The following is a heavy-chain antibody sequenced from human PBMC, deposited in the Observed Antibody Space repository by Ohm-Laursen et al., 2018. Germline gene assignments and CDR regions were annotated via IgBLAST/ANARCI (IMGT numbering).Heavy chain of an antibody. CDR2: ISSSSSTI. V-gene: IGHV3-48*04. D-gene: IGHD1-1*01. CDR3: TRDSFTNWYYYGMDV. CDR1: GFTFSSYS. J-gene: IGHJ6*02. Sequence: SLRLSCSAPGFTFSSYSMNWVRQAPGKGLEWVSYISSSSSTIYYADSVKGRFTISRDNANKMVYLQMNSLRAEDTAVYYCTRDSFTNWYYYGMDVWGQGTTVTVSS.